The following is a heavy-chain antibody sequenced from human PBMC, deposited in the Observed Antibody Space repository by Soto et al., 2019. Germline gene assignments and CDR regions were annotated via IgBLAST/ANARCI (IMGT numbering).Heavy chain of an antibody. CDR1: GGTCSSYT. CDR3: ARYASSGNNSVWYTFDP. J-gene: IGHJ5*02. V-gene: IGHV1-69*13. Sequence: SVKVSCKASGGTCSSYTINWVRQAPGQGLEWMGGIIPIFGTTNYAKKFQGRVTITADESTSTAYMELSSLRSEDTAVYYCARYASSGNNSVWYTFDPWGQGTLVTVSS. CDR2: IIPIFGTT. D-gene: IGHD6-19*01.